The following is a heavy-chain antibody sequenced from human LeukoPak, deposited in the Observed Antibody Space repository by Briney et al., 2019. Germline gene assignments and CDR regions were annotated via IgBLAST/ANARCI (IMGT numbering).Heavy chain of an antibody. CDR3: AREFSYYGSGKYGMDV. CDR2: IIPIFGTA. J-gene: IGHJ6*02. V-gene: IGHV1-69*13. D-gene: IGHD3-10*01. Sequence: GASVKVSCKASGGTFSSYAISWVRQAPGQGLEWMGGIIPIFGTANYAQKFQGRVTITADESTSTAYMELSSLRSEDTAVYYCAREFSYYGSGKYGMDVWGQGTTVTVSS. CDR1: GGTFSSYA.